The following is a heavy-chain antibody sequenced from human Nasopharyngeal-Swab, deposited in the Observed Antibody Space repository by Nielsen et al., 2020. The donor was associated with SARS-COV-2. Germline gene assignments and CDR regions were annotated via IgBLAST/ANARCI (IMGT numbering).Heavy chain of an antibody. Sequence: SVKVSCKASGGTFSSYAISWVRQPPGQGLEWMGGIIPIFGTANYAQKFQGRVTITADESTSTAYMELSSLRSEDTAVYYCARKRRGYYYYGMDVWGQGTTVTVSS. CDR2: IIPIFGTA. CDR3: ARKRRGYYYYGMDV. V-gene: IGHV1-69*13. D-gene: IGHD3-10*01. J-gene: IGHJ6*02. CDR1: GGTFSSYA.